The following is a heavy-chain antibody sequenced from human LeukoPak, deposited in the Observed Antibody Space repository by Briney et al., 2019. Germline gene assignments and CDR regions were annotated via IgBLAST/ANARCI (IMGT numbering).Heavy chain of an antibody. V-gene: IGHV1-2*02. CDR3: ARDRGVVGASLYYLDY. D-gene: IGHD1-26*01. CDR2: INPISGGT. CDR1: RYTFTGYY. J-gene: IGHJ4*02. Sequence: ASVNVSCRASRYTFTGYYIHGVRQAPGQGVEWMGSINPISGGTDYAQKFQGRVTMTRDTSISTAYMELSSLRSDDMAVYYCARDRGVVGASLYYLDYWGQGTLVTVSS.